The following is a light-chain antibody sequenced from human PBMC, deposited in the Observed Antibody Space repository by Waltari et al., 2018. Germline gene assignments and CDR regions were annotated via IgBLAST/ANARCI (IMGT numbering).Light chain of an antibody. V-gene: IGKV1-33*01. CDR1: QDISNY. Sequence: DIQMTQSPSSLSAAVGDRVSITCQASQDISNYLNWYQQKPGQAPKLLIYDASNLETGVPSRFSGSGSGTAFTFTISSLQPEDIATYYCQQYDNLPLTFGPGTKVDIK. CDR2: DAS. CDR3: QQYDNLPLT. J-gene: IGKJ3*01.